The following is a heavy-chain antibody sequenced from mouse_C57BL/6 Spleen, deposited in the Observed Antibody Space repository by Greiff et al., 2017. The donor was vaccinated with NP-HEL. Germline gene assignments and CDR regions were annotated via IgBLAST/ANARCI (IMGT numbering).Heavy chain of an antibody. CDR2: INPNNGGT. CDR3: ARGNYYGSSFYWYFDV. D-gene: IGHD1-1*01. J-gene: IGHJ1*03. V-gene: IGHV1-26*01. CDR1: GYTFTDYY. Sequence: VQLQQSGPELVKPGASVKISCKASGYTFTDYYMHWVKQSHGKSLEWIGDINPNNGGTSYNQKFKGKATLTVDKSSSTAYMELRSLTSEDSAVYYCARGNYYGSSFYWYFDVWGTGTTVTVSS.